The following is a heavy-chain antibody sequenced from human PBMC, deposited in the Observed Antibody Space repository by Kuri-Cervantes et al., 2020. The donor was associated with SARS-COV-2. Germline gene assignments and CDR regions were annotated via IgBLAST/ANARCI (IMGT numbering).Heavy chain of an antibody. CDR3: ASQDIVVVPAANAFDI. D-gene: IGHD2-2*01. V-gene: IGHV3-7*01. Sequence: GGSLRLSCAASGFTFSSYWMSWVRQAPGKGLEWVANIKQDGSEKYYVDSVKGRFTISRDNAKNSLYLQMNSLRAEDTAVYYCASQDIVVVPAANAFDIWGQGTMVTVS. J-gene: IGHJ3*02. CDR2: IKQDGSEK. CDR1: GFTFSSYW.